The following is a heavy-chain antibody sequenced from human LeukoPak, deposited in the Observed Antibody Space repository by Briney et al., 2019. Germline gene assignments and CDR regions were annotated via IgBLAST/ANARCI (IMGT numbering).Heavy chain of an antibody. D-gene: IGHD6-25*01. CDR1: GGSISSSSYY. J-gene: IGHJ6*03. CDR3: ARDHRQRCYMDV. V-gene: IGHV4-39*07. Sequence: SETLSLTCTVSGGSISSSSYYWGWIRQPPGKGLEWIGSIYHSGSTYYNPSLKSRVTISVDTSKNQFSLKLSSVTAADTAVYYCARDHRQRCYMDVWGKGTTVTVSS. CDR2: IYHSGST.